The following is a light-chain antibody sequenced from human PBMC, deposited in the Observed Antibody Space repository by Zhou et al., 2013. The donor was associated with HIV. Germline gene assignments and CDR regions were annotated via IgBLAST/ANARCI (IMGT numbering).Light chain of an antibody. J-gene: IGKJ1*01. CDR2: GAS. CDR1: QSVSSN. V-gene: IGKV3-15*01. Sequence: EIVMTQSPATLSVSPGERATLSCRASQSVSSNLAWYQYKPGQAPRLLIYGASTRATGVPARFSGSGSGTEFTLTISSMQSEDFAVYYCQQYNNWPRTFGQGTKGGN. CDR3: QQYNNWPRT.